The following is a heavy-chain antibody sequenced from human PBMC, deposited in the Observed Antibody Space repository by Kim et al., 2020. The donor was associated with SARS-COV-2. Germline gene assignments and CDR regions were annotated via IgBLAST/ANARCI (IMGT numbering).Heavy chain of an antibody. CDR3: AKKRRDRSDYLFDS. Sequence: ADSVKGAFTISRDNSKKTLYLQRNSLRAEETAVYYCAKKRRDRSDYLFDSWGQGTLVTVSS. D-gene: IGHD4-17*01. V-gene: IGHV3-23*01. J-gene: IGHJ4*02.